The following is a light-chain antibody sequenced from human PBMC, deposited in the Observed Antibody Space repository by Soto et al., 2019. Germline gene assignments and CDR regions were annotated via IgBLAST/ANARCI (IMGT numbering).Light chain of an antibody. CDR3: SSYTSSSTLEV. CDR2: EVS. CDR1: SSDVGGYNY. J-gene: IGLJ1*01. Sequence: ALTQPASVSGSPGQSITISCTGTSSDVGGYNYVSWYQRHPGKAPKLMIYEVSNRPSGVSNRFSGSKSGNAASLTISGLQAEDEADYYCSSYTSSSTLEVFGTGTKVTVL. V-gene: IGLV2-14*01.